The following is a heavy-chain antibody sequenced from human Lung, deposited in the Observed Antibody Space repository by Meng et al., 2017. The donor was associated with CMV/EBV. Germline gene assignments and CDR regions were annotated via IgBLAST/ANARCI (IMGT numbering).Heavy chain of an antibody. J-gene: IGHJ3*02. CDR1: AYSFTTYW. CDR2: IYPGDSDT. V-gene: IGHV5-51*01. D-gene: IGHD2-2*01. CDR3: ARRGGYCSSTSCYEGASDI. Sequence: GGSXRLSCKGSAYSFTTYWIGWVRQMPGKGLEWMGVIYPGDSDTRYSPSFQGQVTISADKSINTAYLQWSSLKASDTAMYYCARRGGYCSSTSCYEGASDIWXQGTMVTVSS.